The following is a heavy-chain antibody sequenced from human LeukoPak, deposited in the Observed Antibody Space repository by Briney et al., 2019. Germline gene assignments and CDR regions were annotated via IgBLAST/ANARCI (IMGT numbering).Heavy chain of an antibody. CDR1: GFTFSSYS. CDR3: ARDVYGSGKNWFDP. D-gene: IGHD3-10*01. Sequence: GGSLRLSCAASGFTFSSYSMNWVRQAPGKGLEWVSYISSSSSTIYYADSVKGRFTISRDNAKNSLYLQMNNLSADDTAVYYCARDVYGSGKNWFDPWGQGTLVTVSS. V-gene: IGHV3-48*01. J-gene: IGHJ5*02. CDR2: ISSSSSTI.